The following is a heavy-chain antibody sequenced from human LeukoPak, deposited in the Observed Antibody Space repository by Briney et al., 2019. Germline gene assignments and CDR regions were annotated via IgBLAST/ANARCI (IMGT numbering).Heavy chain of an antibody. Sequence: PSGTLSLTCAVSSGSISSSNWWSWVRQPPGKGLEWIGEVYHSGSTNYNPSLKSRVTISLDKSKNQFSLNLSSVTAADTALYYCARASHWNQLHYFDYWGHGTLVTVSS. V-gene: IGHV4-4*02. CDR1: SGSISSSNW. D-gene: IGHD1-1*01. CDR2: VYHSGST. J-gene: IGHJ4*01. CDR3: ARASHWNQLHYFDY.